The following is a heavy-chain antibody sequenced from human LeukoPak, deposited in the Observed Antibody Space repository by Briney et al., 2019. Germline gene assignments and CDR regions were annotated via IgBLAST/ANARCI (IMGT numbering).Heavy chain of an antibody. V-gene: IGHV3-23*01. CDR3: AKCRGSNWNCFDY. CDR1: GFTFSIYA. D-gene: IGHD1-20*01. Sequence: GGSLRLSCSASGFTFSIYAMTWVRQAPGKGLEWVSAISGSGGSTYYADSVKGRFTISRDNSKNTLYLQMNSLRAEDTAVYYCAKCRGSNWNCFDYWGQGTLVTVSS. J-gene: IGHJ4*02. CDR2: ISGSGGST.